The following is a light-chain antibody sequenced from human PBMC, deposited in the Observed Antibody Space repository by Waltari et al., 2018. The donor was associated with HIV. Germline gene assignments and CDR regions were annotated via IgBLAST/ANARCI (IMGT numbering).Light chain of an antibody. Sequence: VVTQEPSLTVSPGGPIILTCGSSEGAVTTKNYAHWFQQKPGQAPTTLIHDTTQGHFWTPARFSGFLLGDKAALTLSGALSEDEGVYFCLLFFGATRVFGGGTMVTVL. CDR3: LLFFGATRV. CDR2: DTT. J-gene: IGLJ2*01. V-gene: IGLV7-46*01. CDR1: EGAVTTKNY.